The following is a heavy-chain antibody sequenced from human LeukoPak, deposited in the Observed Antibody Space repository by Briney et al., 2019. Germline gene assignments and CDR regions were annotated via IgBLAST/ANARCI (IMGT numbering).Heavy chain of an antibody. D-gene: IGHD3-3*01. V-gene: IGHV4-59*08. CDR1: GGSISSYY. Sequence: PSETLSLTCTVSGGSISSYYWSWIRQPPGKGLEWIGYIYYSGSTNYNPSLKSRVTISVDTSKNQFSLKLSSVTAADTAVYYCARLDFWSGYGDYWGQGTLVTVSS. CDR2: IYYSGST. CDR3: ARLDFWSGYGDY. J-gene: IGHJ4*02.